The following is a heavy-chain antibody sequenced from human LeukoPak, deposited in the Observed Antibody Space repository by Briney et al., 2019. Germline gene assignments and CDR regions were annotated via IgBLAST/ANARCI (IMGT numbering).Heavy chain of an antibody. CDR1: GFTFSSYA. CDR2: IGGSGGSA. CDR3: AKDPLYCGGDCYSSQVDY. D-gene: IGHD2-21*02. J-gene: IGHJ4*02. Sequence: GGSLRLSCAASGFTFSSYAMSWVRQAPGKGLEWVSAIGGSGGSAYYADSVKGRFTISRDNSKNTLYLQMNSLRAEDTAVYYCAKDPLYCGGDCYSSQVDYWGQGTLVTVSS. V-gene: IGHV3-23*01.